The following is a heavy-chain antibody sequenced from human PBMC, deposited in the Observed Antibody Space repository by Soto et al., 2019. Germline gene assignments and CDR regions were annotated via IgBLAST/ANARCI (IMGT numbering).Heavy chain of an antibody. J-gene: IGHJ4*02. CDR1: GCSFSTYW. CDR3: AKGGHIDF. V-gene: IGHV3-7*01. CDR2: SKNDVSEP. Sequence: GRSLRLSCAASGCSFSTYWMSWVRQAPGKGLEWVANSKNDVSEPYYLDSAKGRFTISRDNRKTSLYFQMNSLRAEAPAVYSCAKGGHIDFCGTGTMVTV.